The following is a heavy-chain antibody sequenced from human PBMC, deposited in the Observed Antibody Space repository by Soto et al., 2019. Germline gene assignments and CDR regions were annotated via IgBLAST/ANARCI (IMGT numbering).Heavy chain of an antibody. Sequence: QVQLQESGPGLVKPSGTLSLTCAVSSGSISSSNWWSWVRQPPGKGLDWIGEIYHSGSTNYNPSLKSRVTISVDKSKNQFSLKLSSVTAADTAVYYCARYPGRITMVRGVISGWFDPWGQGTLVTVSS. CDR2: IYHSGST. J-gene: IGHJ5*02. CDR1: SGSISSSNW. D-gene: IGHD3-10*01. V-gene: IGHV4-4*02. CDR3: ARYPGRITMVRGVISGWFDP.